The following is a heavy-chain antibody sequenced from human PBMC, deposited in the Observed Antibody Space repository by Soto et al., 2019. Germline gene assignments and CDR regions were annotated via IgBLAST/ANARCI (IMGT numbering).Heavy chain of an antibody. CDR1: GFTFSSYG. CDR3: ARGGSSSWPNWFDP. D-gene: IGHD6-13*01. CDR2: IWYDGSNK. V-gene: IGHV3-33*01. J-gene: IGHJ5*02. Sequence: GGSLRLSCAASGFTFSSYGMHWVRQAPGKGLEWVAVIWYDGSNKYYADSVKGRFTISRDNSKNTLYLQMNSLRAEDTAVYYCARGGSSSWPNWFDPWGQGTXVTVSS.